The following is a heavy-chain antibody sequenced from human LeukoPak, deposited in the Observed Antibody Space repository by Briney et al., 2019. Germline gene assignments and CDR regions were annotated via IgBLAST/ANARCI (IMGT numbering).Heavy chain of an antibody. CDR1: GFTFSSYS. Sequence: PGGALRLSCAASGFTFSSYSMNSVRQSPGKVLEWVSSISSSSIYIYYADSVKGGFTISRDHAKNSLYLQMNSLRAEDTAVYYCARVLHSGSWYGRLYYYGMNVWGQGTTVTVSS. CDR2: ISSSSIYI. CDR3: ARVLHSGSWYGRLYYYGMNV. J-gene: IGHJ6*02. V-gene: IGHV3-21*01. D-gene: IGHD6-13*01.